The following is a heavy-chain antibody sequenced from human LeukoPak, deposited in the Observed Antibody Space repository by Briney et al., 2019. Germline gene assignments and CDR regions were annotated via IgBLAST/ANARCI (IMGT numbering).Heavy chain of an antibody. Sequence: GGSLRLSCAVSGFTFDDYSMHWVRQPPGKGLEWVSLISGDSATTDYADSVKGRFTVSRDNRRNSLYLQMSSLRIEDTALYYCAKDGYHDSSGYSWGQGTLVTVSS. J-gene: IGHJ4*02. CDR3: AKDGYHDSSGYS. CDR1: GFTFDDYS. CDR2: ISGDSATT. V-gene: IGHV3-43*02. D-gene: IGHD3-22*01.